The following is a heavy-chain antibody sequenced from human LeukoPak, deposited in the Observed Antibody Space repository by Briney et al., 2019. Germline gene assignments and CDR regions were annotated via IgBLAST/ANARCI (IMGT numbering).Heavy chain of an antibody. Sequence: GGSLRLSCAASGFTFSSYGMHWVRQAPGKGLEWVAVTSYDGSNKYYADSVKGRFTISRDNSKNTLYLQMNSLRTEDTAVYYCAKHSVRGVIHDAFDIWGQGTRVTVSS. CDR3: AKHSVRGVIHDAFDI. J-gene: IGHJ3*02. V-gene: IGHV3-30*18. CDR1: GFTFSSYG. D-gene: IGHD3-10*01. CDR2: TSYDGSNK.